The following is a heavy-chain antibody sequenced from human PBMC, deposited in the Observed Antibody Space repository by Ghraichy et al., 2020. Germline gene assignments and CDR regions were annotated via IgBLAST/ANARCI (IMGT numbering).Heavy chain of an antibody. CDR1: GGTFSSYA. CDR2: IIPIFGTA. D-gene: IGHD2-21*02. CDR3: ASRTYCGGDCYSSSEYYYYYYGMDV. V-gene: IGHV1-69*13. Sequence: SVKVSCKASGGTFSSYAISWVRQAPGQGLEWMGGIIPIFGTANYAQKFQGRVTITADESTSTAYMELSSLRSEDTAVYYCASRTYCGGDCYSSSEYYYYYYGMDVWGQGTTVTVSS. J-gene: IGHJ6*02.